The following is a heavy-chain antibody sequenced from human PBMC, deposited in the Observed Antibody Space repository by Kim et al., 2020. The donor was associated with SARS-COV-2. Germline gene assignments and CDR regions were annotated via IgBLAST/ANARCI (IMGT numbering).Heavy chain of an antibody. CDR1: GFTFSDYY. CDR2: ISSSGSTI. J-gene: IGHJ6*02. D-gene: IGHD2-2*01. V-gene: IGHV3-11*04. CDR3: ARALGYCSSTSCSRSYYYYYGMDV. Sequence: GGSLRLSCAASGFTFSDYYMSWIRQAPGKGLEWVSYISSSGSTIYYADSVKGRFTISRDNAKISLYLQMNSLRAEDTAVYYCARALGYCSSTSCSRSYYYYYGMDVWGQGTTVTVSS.